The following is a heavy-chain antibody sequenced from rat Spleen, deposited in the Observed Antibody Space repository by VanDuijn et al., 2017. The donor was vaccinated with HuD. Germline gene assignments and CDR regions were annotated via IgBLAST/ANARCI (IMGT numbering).Heavy chain of an antibody. CDR2: ISPSGGST. Sequence: EVQLVESDGGLVQPGRSLKLSCAASGFTFSDYYMAWVRQAPTEGLEWVASISPSGGSTYYRDSVKGRFTVSRDNTKSTLYLQMDSLRSEDTATYYCARRPYTTDSYFDYWGQGVMVTVSS. D-gene: IGHD1-6*01. CDR3: ARRPYTTDSYFDY. V-gene: IGHV5-25*01. CDR1: GFTFSDYY. J-gene: IGHJ2*01.